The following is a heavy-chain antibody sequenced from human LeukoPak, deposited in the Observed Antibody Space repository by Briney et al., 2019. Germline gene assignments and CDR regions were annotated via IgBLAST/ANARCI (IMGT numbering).Heavy chain of an antibody. D-gene: IGHD3-10*02. Sequence: PGGSLRLSCVASEVTFTSYSMYWVCQAPGKGLEWVSFLRYDGSNRSYADSVKGRFTISRDNSKNTLYLQMNRLRAEDTAVYYCAKSVDLFGELYFDSWGQGTLVTVSS. CDR1: EVTFTSYS. V-gene: IGHV3-30*02. CDR2: LRYDGSNR. CDR3: AKSVDLFGELYFDS. J-gene: IGHJ4*02.